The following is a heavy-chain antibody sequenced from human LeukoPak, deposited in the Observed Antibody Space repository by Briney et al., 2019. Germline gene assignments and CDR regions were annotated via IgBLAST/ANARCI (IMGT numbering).Heavy chain of an antibody. J-gene: IGHJ4*02. CDR2: INANNGNT. CDR3: ARDLMAGSSSWGEDY. V-gene: IGHV1-18*01. CDR1: GYTFSSYG. Sequence: ASVKVSCKASGYTFSSYGITWVRQAPGQGLEWMGWINANNGNTNYAQNLQGRVTMTRDTSTSTAYMELSRLRSDDTAVYYCARDLMAGSSSWGEDYWGQGTLVTVSS. D-gene: IGHD6-6*01.